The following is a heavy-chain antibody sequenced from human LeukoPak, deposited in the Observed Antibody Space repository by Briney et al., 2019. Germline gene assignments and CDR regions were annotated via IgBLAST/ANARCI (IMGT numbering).Heavy chain of an antibody. Sequence: PSETLSLTCTVSGGSISSYYWSWIRQPAGKGLEWIGRIYTSRSTNYNPSLKSRVTMSVDTSKNQFSLKLSSVTAADTAVYYCARDTYYYDSSGYYGYYFDYWGQGTLVTVSS. V-gene: IGHV4-4*07. CDR3: ARDTYYYDSSGYYGYYFDY. CDR2: IYTSRST. CDR1: GGSISSYY. J-gene: IGHJ4*02. D-gene: IGHD3-22*01.